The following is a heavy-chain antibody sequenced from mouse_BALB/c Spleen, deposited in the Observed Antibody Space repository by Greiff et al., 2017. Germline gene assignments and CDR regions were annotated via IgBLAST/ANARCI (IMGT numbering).Heavy chain of an antibody. D-gene: IGHD2-4*01. V-gene: IGHV3-8*02. CDR2: ISYSGST. Sequence: VQLQESGPSLVKPSQTLSLTCSVTGYSITSGYWNWFRKFPGSKLEYMGYISYSGSTYYNPPLKSRISITRDTSKNQYYLQLNSVTTEDTATYYCARRDYDYAMDFWGEGTSVTVSS. CDR1: GYSITSGY. CDR3: ARRDYDYAMDF. J-gene: IGHJ4*01.